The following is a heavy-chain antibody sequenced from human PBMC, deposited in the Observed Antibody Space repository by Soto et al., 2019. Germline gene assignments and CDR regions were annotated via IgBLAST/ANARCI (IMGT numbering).Heavy chain of an antibody. V-gene: IGHV3-9*01. J-gene: IGHJ4*02. Sequence: GGSLRLSCVVSGSSFSDHVMYWVRQAPGKGLEWVSCISSNSATRVYADSVKGRFTISRDNANNSLYLQMDSLRVEDPAVYYCVETASDLLTGYYSHIGHWGQGTL. CDR2: ISSNSATR. CDR3: VETASDLLTGYYSHIGH. CDR1: GSSFSDHV. D-gene: IGHD3-9*01.